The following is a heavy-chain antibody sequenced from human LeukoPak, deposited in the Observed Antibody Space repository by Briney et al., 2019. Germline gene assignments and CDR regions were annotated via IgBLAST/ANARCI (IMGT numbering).Heavy chain of an antibody. D-gene: IGHD6-6*01. J-gene: IGHJ4*02. CDR2: INPNSGGT. CDR3: ARDGSSSGRDSYFDY. V-gene: IGHV1-2*06. CDR1: GYTFTGYY. Sequence: GASVKVSCKASGYTFTGYYMHWVRQAPGQGLEWMGRINPNSGGTNYVQKFQGRVTMTRDTSISTAYMELSRLRSDDTAVYYCARDGSSSGRDSYFDYWGQGTLVTVSS.